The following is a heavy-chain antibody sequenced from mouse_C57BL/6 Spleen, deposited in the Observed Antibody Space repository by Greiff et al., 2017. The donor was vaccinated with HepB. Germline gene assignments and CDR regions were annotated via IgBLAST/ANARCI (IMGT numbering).Heavy chain of an antibody. D-gene: IGHD1-1*01. CDR1: GFTFSDYG. CDR2: ISSGSSTI. J-gene: IGHJ1*03. V-gene: IGHV5-17*01. CDR3: ARGTTVVGYFDV. Sequence: EVQVVESGGGLVKPGGSLKLSCAASGFTFSDYGMNWVRQAPEKGLEWVAYISSGSSTIYYADTVKGRFTISRDNAKNTLFLQMTSLRSEDTAMYYCARGTTVVGYFDVWGTGTTVTVSS.